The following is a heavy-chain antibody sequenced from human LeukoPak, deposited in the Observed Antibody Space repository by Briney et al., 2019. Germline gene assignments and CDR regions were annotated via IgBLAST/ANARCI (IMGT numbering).Heavy chain of an antibody. V-gene: IGHV4-59*08. D-gene: IGHD3-22*01. CDR2: VLHGGTA. J-gene: IGHJ3*02. CDR3: ARHGSVIGADDAFDM. Sequence: PSETLSLTCTVSGDSISSYYWSWIRQSPGQGLTWIGYVLHGGTAEYNRSLKNRVSMSVDTSKRRVSLRLTSVTAADTAVYYCARHGSVIGADDAFDMWGQGTRAIVSS. CDR1: GDSISSYY.